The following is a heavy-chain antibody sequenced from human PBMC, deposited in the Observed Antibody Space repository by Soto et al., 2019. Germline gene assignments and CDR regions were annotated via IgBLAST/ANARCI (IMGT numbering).Heavy chain of an antibody. V-gene: IGHV1-8*01. CDR1: GSTFSTYD. CDR2: MDPKSGAT. Sequence: QVQLVQSGAEVKKPGDSVKVSCKASGSTFSTYDISWVRQAPVQGLEWIGWMDPKSGATDYAQKFQGRVTMTSNTSINTAYMELSRLTSEDTAVYYCAGGRGWRDFWGQGTLVTVSS. D-gene: IGHD6-19*01. CDR3: AGGRGWRDF. J-gene: IGHJ4*02.